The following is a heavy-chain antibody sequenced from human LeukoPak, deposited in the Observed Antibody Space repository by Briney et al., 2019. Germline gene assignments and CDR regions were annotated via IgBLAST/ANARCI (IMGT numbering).Heavy chain of an antibody. J-gene: IGHJ4*02. V-gene: IGHV3-23*01. CDR3: AKVSGSGTYFPEY. CDR2: ISGSGTST. D-gene: IGHD3-10*01. Sequence: PGGSLRLSCAASGFTFSSYAMPWVRQAPGKGLEWVSAISGSGTSTYYADSVKGRLTISRDNSKNTLYLQMNSLRAEDTAIYYCAKVSGSGTYFPEYWGQGNLVTVSS. CDR1: GFTFSSYA.